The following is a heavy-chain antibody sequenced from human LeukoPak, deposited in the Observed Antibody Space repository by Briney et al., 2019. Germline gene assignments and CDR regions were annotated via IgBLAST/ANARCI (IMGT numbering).Heavy chain of an antibody. CDR2: TYYKSKWYN. CDR1: GDSVSSNSAA. J-gene: IGHJ4*02. V-gene: IGHV6-1*01. Sequence: SQTLSLTCAISGDSVSSNSAAWNWIRQSPSRGLEWLGRTYYKSKWYNDYAVSVKSRITINPDTSKNQFSLQLNSVTPDDTAVYYCARATLKYSSSPLDYWGQGTLVAVSS. D-gene: IGHD6-6*01. CDR3: ARATLKYSSSPLDY.